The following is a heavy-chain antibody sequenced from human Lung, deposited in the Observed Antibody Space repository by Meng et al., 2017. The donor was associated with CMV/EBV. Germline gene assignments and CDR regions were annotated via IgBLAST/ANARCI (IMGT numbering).Heavy chain of an antibody. V-gene: IGHV5-51*01. CDR3: ARQPNNWFDP. J-gene: IGHJ5*02. CDR1: GYSFTSYW. CDR2: IYPGDSDT. Sequence: KISGKVVGYSFTSYWIGWLRQMPGKGLEWMGIIYPGDSDTRYSPSFQGQVTISVDKSISTAYLEWSSLKASDTAMYYCARQPNNWFDPWGQGTLVTVSS.